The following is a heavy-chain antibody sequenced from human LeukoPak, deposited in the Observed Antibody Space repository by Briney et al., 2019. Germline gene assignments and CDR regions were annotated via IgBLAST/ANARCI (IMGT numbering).Heavy chain of an antibody. CDR3: ARDRHQWVDSTWQYYFDY. V-gene: IGHV3-30*04. J-gene: IGHJ4*02. CDR1: GFTFNSYS. CDR2: ISYDGKTI. Sequence: PGGSLRLSCAASGFTFNSYSMHWVRQTPRKGLEWVAYISYDGKTIYYADSVKGRFTISRDNSKNTLDLQINSLTDEDTAVYYCARDRHQWVDSTWQYYFDYWGQGTLVTVSS. D-gene: IGHD6-19*01.